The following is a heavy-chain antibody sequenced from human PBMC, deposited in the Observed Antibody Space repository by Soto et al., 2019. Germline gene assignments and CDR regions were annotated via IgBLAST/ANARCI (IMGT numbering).Heavy chain of an antibody. CDR1: NYTFSSYG. J-gene: IGHJ6*02. D-gene: IGHD4-4*01. CDR2: ISADNGDT. Sequence: GASVKVSCKASNYTFSSYGISWVRQAPGEGLEWMGWISADNGDTNYAQKLQGRVTMTKDTSTSTAYMELRSLRSDDTAVYYCARDTVTTYHYFYYGMDVWGQGTTVTV. V-gene: IGHV1-18*04. CDR3: ARDTVTTYHYFYYGMDV.